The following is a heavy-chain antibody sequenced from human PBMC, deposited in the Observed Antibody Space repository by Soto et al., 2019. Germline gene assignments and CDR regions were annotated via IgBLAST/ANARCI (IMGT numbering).Heavy chain of an antibody. V-gene: IGHV1-3*01. CDR3: ARCPPTRSGYSGYDCGSLDY. CDR2: INAGNGNT. CDR1: GYTFTSYA. Sequence: GASVKGYFKACGYTFTSYAMHWLRQAPGQRLEWMGWINAGNGNTKYSQKFQGRVTITRDTSASTAYMELSSLRSEDTAVYYCARCPPTRSGYSGYDCGSLDYWGQGTLVTVSS. J-gene: IGHJ4*02. D-gene: IGHD5-12*01.